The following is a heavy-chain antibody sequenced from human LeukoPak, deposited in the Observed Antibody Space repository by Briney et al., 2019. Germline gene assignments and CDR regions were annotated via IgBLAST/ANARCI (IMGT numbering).Heavy chain of an antibody. V-gene: IGHV3-74*01. Sequence: GGSLRLSCAASGFTFSSYWMQWVRQAPGKGLVWVSRINSDGSTTNYADSVRGRFTISRDNAQNTLNLQMTSLGAEDTAMYYCARDRYNFDYWGQGTLVTVSS. CDR3: ARDRYNFDY. CDR1: GFTFSSYW. D-gene: IGHD5-18*01. J-gene: IGHJ4*02. CDR2: INSDGSTT.